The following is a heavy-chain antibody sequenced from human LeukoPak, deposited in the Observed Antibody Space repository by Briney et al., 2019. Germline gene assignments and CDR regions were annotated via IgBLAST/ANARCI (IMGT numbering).Heavy chain of an antibody. CDR1: GFTFSSYA. V-gene: IGHV3-23*01. J-gene: IGHJ5*02. CDR3: ARSLAAAGPNWFDP. CDR2: ISGSGGST. D-gene: IGHD6-13*01. Sequence: GGSLRLSCAASGFTFSSYAMSWVRQAPGKGLEGVSAISGSGGSTYYADSVKGRFTISRDNSKTTLYLQMNSLRAEDTAVYYCARSLAAAGPNWFDPWGQGTLVTVSS.